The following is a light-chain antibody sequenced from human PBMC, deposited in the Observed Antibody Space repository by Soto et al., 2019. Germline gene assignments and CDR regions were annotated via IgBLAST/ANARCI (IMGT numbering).Light chain of an antibody. CDR2: WAS. Sequence: IVLTKSTNSRAGSLGERATITCKSSQLVYSNSTKANYLGWYQQKPGQPPKLLIKWASTREYGVPDRFSGSGSGRDFTLTINGLQAEDVAVYYCQQYYATPLTFCGGTMVDIK. V-gene: IGKV4-1*01. CDR3: QQYYATPLT. J-gene: IGKJ4*01. CDR1: QLVYSNSTKANY.